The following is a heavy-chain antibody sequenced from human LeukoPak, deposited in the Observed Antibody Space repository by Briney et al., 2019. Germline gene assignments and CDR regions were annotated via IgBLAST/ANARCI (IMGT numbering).Heavy chain of an antibody. CDR1: GGTFSSYA. Sequence: SVKVSCKASGGTFSSYAISWVRQAPGQGLEWMGRIIPIFGIANYAQKFQGRVTITEDKSTSTAYMELSSLRSEDTAVYYCARVEIAARLGWYFDLWGRGTLVTVSS. J-gene: IGHJ2*01. CDR2: IIPIFGIA. CDR3: ARVEIAARLGWYFDL. V-gene: IGHV1-69*04. D-gene: IGHD6-6*01.